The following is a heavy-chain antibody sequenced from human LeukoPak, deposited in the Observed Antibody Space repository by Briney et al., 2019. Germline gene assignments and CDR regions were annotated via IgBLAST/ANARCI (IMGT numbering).Heavy chain of an antibody. CDR3: ARRYQLLNY. V-gene: IGHV3-21*01. Sequence: PGGSLRLSCAASGFTFSNYTLNWVRQAPGKGLEWVSSISSRSSYIYYAGSVKGRFTISRDNAKNSLYLQMISLRAEDTAVYYCARRYQLLNYWGQGTLVTVSS. D-gene: IGHD2-2*01. J-gene: IGHJ4*02. CDR2: ISSRSSYI. CDR1: GFTFSNYT.